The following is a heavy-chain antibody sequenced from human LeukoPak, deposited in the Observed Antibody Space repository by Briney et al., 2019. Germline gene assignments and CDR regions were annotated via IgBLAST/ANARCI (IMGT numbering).Heavy chain of an antibody. CDR2: VYYSGGT. V-gene: IGHV4-39*01. Sequence: SETLSLTCTVSGVSISSTTYYWGWIRQPPGKGLEWLASVYYSGGTYYNPSLKGRATISVDTSRSQFSLKLSSVTAADTAVYYCARRNDILTGYYSNFDYWGQGTLVTVSS. CDR1: GVSISSTTYY. D-gene: IGHD3-9*01. CDR3: ARRNDILTGYYSNFDY. J-gene: IGHJ4*02.